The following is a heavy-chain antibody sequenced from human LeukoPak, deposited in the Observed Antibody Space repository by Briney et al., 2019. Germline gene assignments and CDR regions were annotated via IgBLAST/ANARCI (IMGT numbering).Heavy chain of an antibody. J-gene: IGHJ4*02. CDR3: TRDAGDFGGSGSYPDY. D-gene: IGHD3-10*01. Sequence: SVKVSCKASGVAFSRLVVSWVRQAPGQGLEWMGQIIPYFGTSNIAQRFRGRVTLTADEATNTAYMEVSRLTSDDTAVYYCTRDAGDFGGSGSYPDYWGQGTLVTVSS. V-gene: IGHV1-69*13. CDR1: GVAFSRLV. CDR2: IIPYFGTS.